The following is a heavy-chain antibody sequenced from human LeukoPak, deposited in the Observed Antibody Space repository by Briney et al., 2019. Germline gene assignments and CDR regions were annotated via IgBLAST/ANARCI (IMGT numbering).Heavy chain of an antibody. CDR1: GFTFSAYE. CDR2: ITGSGSAL. CDR3: ARGVRQGDYFDY. J-gene: IGHJ4*02. V-gene: IGHV3-48*03. D-gene: IGHD4-11*01. Sequence: PGGSLRLSCAASGFTFSAYEMNWVRQAPGKGLEWISHITGSGSALFYAESVKGRFAISRDNAKNSLYLQMNSLRAEDTAVYYCARGVRQGDYFDYWGQGTLVTVSS.